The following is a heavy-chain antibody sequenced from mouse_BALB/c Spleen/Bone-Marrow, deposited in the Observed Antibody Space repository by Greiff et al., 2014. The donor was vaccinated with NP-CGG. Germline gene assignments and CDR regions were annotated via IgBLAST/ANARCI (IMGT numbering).Heavy chain of an antibody. D-gene: IGHD2-14*01. Sequence: EVQGVESGAELVKPGASVKLSCTASGFNIKDTYMHWVKQRPEQGLEWIGRIDPANGNTKYDPKFQGKATITADTSSNTAYLQLSSLTSEDTAVYYCASYRYGWYFDVWGAVTTVTVSS. J-gene: IGHJ1*01. V-gene: IGHV14-3*02. CDR2: IDPANGNT. CDR3: ASYRYGWYFDV. CDR1: GFNIKDTY.